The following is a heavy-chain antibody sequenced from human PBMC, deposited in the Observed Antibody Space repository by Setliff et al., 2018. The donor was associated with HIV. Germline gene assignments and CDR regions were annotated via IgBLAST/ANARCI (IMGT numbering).Heavy chain of an antibody. CDR2: IIPIFGST. CDR3: ARDDHYYDSGSFYSDWYFNL. V-gene: IGHV1-69*13. J-gene: IGHJ2*01. Sequence: ASVKVSCKASGGTFSNYAISWVRQAPGQGLEWMGGIIPIFGSTKYAQKFQDRVIIPADESTHTADMELSSLRSEDTAVYYCARDDHYYDSGSFYSDWYFNLWGRGTLVTVSS. D-gene: IGHD3-10*01. CDR1: GGTFSNYA.